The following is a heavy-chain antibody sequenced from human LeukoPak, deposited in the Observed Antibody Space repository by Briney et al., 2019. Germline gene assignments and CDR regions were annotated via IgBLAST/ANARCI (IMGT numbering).Heavy chain of an antibody. Sequence: GGSLRLSCAASGFTFSSYSMDWVRQAPGKRLEGVSYICSSSGSIHDADSVKGRFTNSRDNTKNSQYLQMNSLRDEDTAVYYCARDRVVATGFWYFDRWGGGTLVTVS. V-gene: IGHV3-48*02. CDR3: ARDRVVATGFWYFDR. D-gene: IGHD5-12*01. CDR1: GFTFSSYS. J-gene: IGHJ2*01. CDR2: ICSSSGSI.